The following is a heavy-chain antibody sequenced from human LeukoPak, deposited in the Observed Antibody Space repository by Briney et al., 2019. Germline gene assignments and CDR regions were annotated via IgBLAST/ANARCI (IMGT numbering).Heavy chain of an antibody. J-gene: IGHJ4*02. CDR1: GYRFTSYW. V-gene: IGHV5-51*01. D-gene: IGHD2-2*01. Sequence: GESLQISCKGSGYRFTSYWIGWVRQLPGKGLEWMGIIYPGDSDTRYSPSFQGQVTISADKSISTAYLQWSSLKASDTAMYYCARLQLGYCSSTSCPLDYWGQGTLVTVSS. CDR3: ARLQLGYCSSTSCPLDY. CDR2: IYPGDSDT.